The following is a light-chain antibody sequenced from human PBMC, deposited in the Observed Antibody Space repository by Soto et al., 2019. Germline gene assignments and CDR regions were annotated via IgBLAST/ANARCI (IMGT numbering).Light chain of an antibody. CDR1: QGINNY. CDR2: ATS. CDR3: QQYYSYPYT. J-gene: IGKJ2*01. Sequence: DIQMTQSPSSLSASVGDRVTITCRASQGINNYLAWFQQRPGSAPKSLIYATSNLQTGVPSKFSGSVSGTDFTLTISSLQPEDFATYYCQQYYSYPYTFGQGTKLEIK. V-gene: IGKV1-16*02.